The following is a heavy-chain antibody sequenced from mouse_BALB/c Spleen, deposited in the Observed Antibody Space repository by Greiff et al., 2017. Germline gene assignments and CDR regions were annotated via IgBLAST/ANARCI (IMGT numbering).Heavy chain of an antibody. Sequence: VKLMESGPGLVAPSQSLSITCTVSGFSLTSYGVHWVRQPPGKGLEWLGVIWAGGSTNYNSALMSRLSISKDNSKSQVFLKMNSLQTDDTAMYYCARIYGSSYDYAMDYWGQGTSVTVSS. V-gene: IGHV2-9*02. CDR3: ARIYGSSYDYAMDY. J-gene: IGHJ4*01. D-gene: IGHD1-1*01. CDR2: IWAGGST. CDR1: GFSLTSYG.